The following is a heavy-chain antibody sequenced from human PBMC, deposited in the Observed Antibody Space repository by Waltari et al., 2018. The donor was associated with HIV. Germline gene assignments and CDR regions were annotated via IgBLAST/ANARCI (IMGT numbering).Heavy chain of an antibody. V-gene: IGHV3-53*01. J-gene: IGHJ4*02. CDR1: GFTVSSNY. CDR2: IYSGGST. D-gene: IGHD5-12*01. Sequence: EVQLVESGGGLIQPGGSLRLSCAASGFTVSSNYMSWVRQAPGKGLEGVSVIYSGGSTYYAAAVKGRFTISRDNSKNTLYLQMNSLRAEDTAVYYCARDPEMATKWGYWGQGTLVTVSS. CDR3: ARDPEMATKWGY.